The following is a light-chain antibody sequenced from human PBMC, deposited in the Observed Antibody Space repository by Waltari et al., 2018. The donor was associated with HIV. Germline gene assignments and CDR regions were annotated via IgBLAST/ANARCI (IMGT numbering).Light chain of an antibody. CDR1: SRDVGNSNF. Sequence: QSALTQPPSASGSPGQSVTISCTGTSRDVGNSNFVPWYQQHPGKTPKLMIYEVKQRPSGVPDRFSGSKSGNTASLIVSGLQAEDEAEYYCSSYAATNTLVFGGGTKVTVL. CDR3: SSYAATNTLV. V-gene: IGLV2-8*01. J-gene: IGLJ3*02. CDR2: EVK.